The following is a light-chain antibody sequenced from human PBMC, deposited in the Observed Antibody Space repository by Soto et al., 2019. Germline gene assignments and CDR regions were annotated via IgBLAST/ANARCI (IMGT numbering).Light chain of an antibody. CDR3: QQYASGPLT. CDR1: QRVNSN. J-gene: IGKJ4*01. CDR2: GAS. V-gene: IGKV3-15*01. Sequence: ETVMTQSPATLSVSPGERATLSCRASQRVNSNLAWYQQESGQPPRLLVFGASTRATGVPARFSCSGSGTEFTRTISGLLSEDCAVYFFQQYASGPLTFRGANKGEI.